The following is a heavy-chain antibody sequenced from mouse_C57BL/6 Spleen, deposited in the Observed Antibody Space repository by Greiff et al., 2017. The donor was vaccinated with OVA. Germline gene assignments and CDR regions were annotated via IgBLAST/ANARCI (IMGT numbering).Heavy chain of an antibody. CDR3: GGGLRRRKNYYAMDY. CDR2: INPNYGTT. Sequence: EVKLQQSGPELVKPGASVKISCKASGYSFTDYNMNWVKQSNGKSLEWIGVINPNYGTTSYNQKFKGKATLTVDQSSSTAYMQLNSLTSEDSAVYYCGGGLRRRKNYYAMDYWGQGTSVTVSS. V-gene: IGHV1-39*01. J-gene: IGHJ4*01. D-gene: IGHD2-2*01. CDR1: GYSFTDYN.